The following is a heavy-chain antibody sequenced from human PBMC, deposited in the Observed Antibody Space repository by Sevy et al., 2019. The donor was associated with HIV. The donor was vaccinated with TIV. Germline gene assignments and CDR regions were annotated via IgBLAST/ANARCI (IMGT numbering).Heavy chain of an antibody. Sequence: ASVKVSCKVSGYTLIEFSMHWVRQAPGKGLEWMGGFDPEDGETIYAQRIQGRVTMTGDTSTDTAYMELSSLRSEDTAVYYCATGFPGEYVDCSSCYSDYFAYWGQGTLVTVSS. D-gene: IGHD2-15*01. J-gene: IGHJ4*02. CDR1: GYTLIEFS. V-gene: IGHV1-24*01. CDR2: FDPEDGET. CDR3: ATGFPGEYVDCSSCYSDYFAY.